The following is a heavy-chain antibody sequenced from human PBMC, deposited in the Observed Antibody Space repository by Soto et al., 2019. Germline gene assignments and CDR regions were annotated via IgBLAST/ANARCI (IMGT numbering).Heavy chain of an antibody. V-gene: IGHV3-30*18. J-gene: IGHJ5*02. CDR1: GFTFSSYG. Sequence: QVQLVESGGGVVQPGRSLRLSCAASGFTFSSYGMHWVRQAPGKGLAWVAVISYDGSNKYYADSVKGRFTISRDNSKNTLYLQINSLRAEDTAVYYCAKRGMGCSSTSCHRNWFDPWGQGTLVTVSS. CDR2: ISYDGSNK. D-gene: IGHD2-2*01. CDR3: AKRGMGCSSTSCHRNWFDP.